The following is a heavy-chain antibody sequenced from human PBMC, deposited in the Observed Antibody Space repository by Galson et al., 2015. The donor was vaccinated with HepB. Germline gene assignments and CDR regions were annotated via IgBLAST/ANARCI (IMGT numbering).Heavy chain of an antibody. J-gene: IGHJ6*02. V-gene: IGHV3-48*02. CDR3: ARVAPGIAVAGTLNDYYYGMDV. CDR2: ISSSSSTI. CDR1: GFTFSSYS. Sequence: SLRLSCAASGFTFSSYSMNWVRQAPGKGLEWVSYISSSSSTIYYADSVKGRFTISRDNAKNSLYLQMNSLRDEDTAVYYCARVAPGIAVAGTLNDYYYGMDVWGQGTTVTVSS. D-gene: IGHD6-19*01.